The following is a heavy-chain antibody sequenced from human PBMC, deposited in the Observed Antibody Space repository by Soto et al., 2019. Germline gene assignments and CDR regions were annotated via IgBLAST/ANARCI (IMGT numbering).Heavy chain of an antibody. CDR3: ARDVDERLTGYYIPFDY. V-gene: IGHV1-18*01. Sequence: APVKVSCKASDYTFASCGVSWVRQAPGQGLEWMGWISAYTGNTNYAQKFQGRVTLTTDTSTSTAYMELRSLTSDDTALYYCARDVDERLTGYYIPFDYWGQGTQVTVS. CDR2: ISAYTGNT. CDR1: DYTFASCG. D-gene: IGHD3-9*01. J-gene: IGHJ4*02.